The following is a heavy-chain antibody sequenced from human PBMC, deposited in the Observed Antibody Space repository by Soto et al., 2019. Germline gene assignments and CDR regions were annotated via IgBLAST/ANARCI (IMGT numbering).Heavy chain of an antibody. CDR2: IIPVIDTA. D-gene: IGHD7-27*01. Sequence: QVQLVQSGAEVKKPGSSVKVSCKVSGGTFNIRWVRQAPGQGLEWMGGIIPVIDTANYARKFQGRVVISAYRAINIVYMEMRSLTLEDTAVYYCVRGSGADAFDIWGQGTMVTVSS. CDR1: GGTFN. J-gene: IGHJ3*02. CDR3: VRGSGADAFDI. V-gene: IGHV1-69*06.